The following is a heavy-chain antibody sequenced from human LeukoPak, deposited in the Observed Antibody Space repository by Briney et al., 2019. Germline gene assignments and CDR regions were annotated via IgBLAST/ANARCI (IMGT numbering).Heavy chain of an antibody. Sequence: GGSLRLSCVVSGFIASSNYMSWVRQAPGKGLEWISLIYSGGTTYYADSVMGRFTISRDNSKTTLFLQMNSLKTENTAVYYCATGGRSGVALEQWGQGTLVTVSS. J-gene: IGHJ4*02. CDR2: IYSGGTT. CDR3: ATGGRSGVALEQ. CDR1: GFIASSNY. V-gene: IGHV3-53*01. D-gene: IGHD3-3*01.